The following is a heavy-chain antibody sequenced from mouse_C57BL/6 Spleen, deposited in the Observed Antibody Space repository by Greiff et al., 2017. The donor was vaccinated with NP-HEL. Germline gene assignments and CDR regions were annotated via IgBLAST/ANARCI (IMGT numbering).Heavy chain of an antibody. CDR3: ARFQWLLQDDFDY. CDR1: GYTFTSYW. V-gene: IGHV1-53*01. Sequence: QVQLQQPGTELVKPGASVKLSCTASGYTFTSYWMHWVKQRPGQGLEWIGNINPSNGGTNYNEKFKSKATLTVDKSSSTAYMQLSSLTSEDSAVYYCARFQWLLQDDFDYWGQGTTLTVSS. J-gene: IGHJ2*01. D-gene: IGHD2-3*01. CDR2: INPSNGGT.